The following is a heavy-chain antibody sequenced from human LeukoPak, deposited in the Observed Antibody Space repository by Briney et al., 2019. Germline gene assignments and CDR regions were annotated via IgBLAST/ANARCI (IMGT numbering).Heavy chain of an antibody. CDR3: AREGWWFDF. V-gene: IGHV6-1*01. D-gene: IGHD2-15*01. J-gene: IGHJ4*02. CDR2: TYYRSQWYV. CDR1: GXSVSSNRSA. Sequence: TSQTLSLTCAISGXSVSSNRSAWHWLRQSPSRGLEWLGRTYYRSQWYVDYASSVKSRIILTPDTSKNQFSLQLNSVTPEDTAVYYCAREGWWFDFWGQGTLVTVFS.